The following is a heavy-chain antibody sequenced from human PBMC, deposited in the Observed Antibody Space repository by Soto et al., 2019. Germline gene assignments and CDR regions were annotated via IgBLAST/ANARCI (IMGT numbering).Heavy chain of an antibody. D-gene: IGHD5-18*01. V-gene: IGHV4-31*03. CDR3: AVDTTMGGPNWFDP. CDR1: GGSISRDAYY. Sequence: PSESLSLTCTVSGGSISRDAYYWSWILQHPGEGLEWIGYIYYSGSTYYNPSLKSRVSISVDTSRNQFSLKLSSVTAADTAVYYCAVDTTMGGPNWFDPWGQGTLVTVSS. J-gene: IGHJ5*02. CDR2: IYYSGST.